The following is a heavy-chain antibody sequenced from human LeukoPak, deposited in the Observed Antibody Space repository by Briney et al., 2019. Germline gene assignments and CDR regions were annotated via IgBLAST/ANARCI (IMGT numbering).Heavy chain of an antibody. CDR1: GYSISSGYY. CDR2: IYHSGST. D-gene: IGHD6-19*01. CDR3: ASGAVAVQFDY. V-gene: IGHV4-38-2*01. J-gene: IGHJ4*02. Sequence: SETLSLTXAVSGYSISSGYYWGWIRPPPGKGLEWIGSIYHSGSTYYNPSLKSRVTISVDTSKNQFSLKLSPVTAADTAVYYCASGAVAVQFDYWGQGTLVTVSS.